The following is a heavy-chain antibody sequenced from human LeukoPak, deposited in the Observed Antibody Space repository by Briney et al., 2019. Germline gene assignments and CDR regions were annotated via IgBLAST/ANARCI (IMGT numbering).Heavy chain of an antibody. CDR3: ASRSPYMDV. CDR1: GGSISSSSYY. CDR2: IYYSGST. J-gene: IGHJ6*03. V-gene: IGHV4-39*07. Sequence: SETLSFTCTVSGGSISSSSYYWGWLRQPPGKGLEWIGSIYYSGSTYYNPSLKSRVTISVDTSKNQFSLKLSSVTAADTAVYYCASRSPYMDVWGKGTTVTVSS.